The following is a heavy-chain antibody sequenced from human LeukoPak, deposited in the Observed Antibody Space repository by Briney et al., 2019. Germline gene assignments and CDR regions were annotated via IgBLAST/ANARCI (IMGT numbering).Heavy chain of an antibody. V-gene: IGHV5-51*01. CDR1: GYRFTSYW. J-gene: IGHJ3*02. CDR2: IYPADSDT. CDR3: ARHDMVRGVFSDAFDI. D-gene: IGHD3-10*01. Sequence: GESLKISCKGSGYRFTSYWIGWVRQMTGKGLEWMGIIYPADSDTRYSPSFQGQVTISADKSISTAYLQWSSLKASDTAMYYCARHDMVRGVFSDAFDIWGQGTMVTVSS.